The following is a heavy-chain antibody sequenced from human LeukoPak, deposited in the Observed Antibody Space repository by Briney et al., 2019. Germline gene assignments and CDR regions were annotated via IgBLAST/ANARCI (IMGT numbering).Heavy chain of an antibody. CDR3: ARDAYYYDSSGYLRWGNWFDP. J-gene: IGHJ5*02. CDR2: ISNDGINK. V-gene: IGHV3-30*04. Sequence: GGSLRLSCTASGFTFSNYAMHWVRQAPGKGVEWMAVISNDGINKYYADSMKGRFTISRDNSRNTLYLQMNSLRPEDTAVYYCARDAYYYDSSGYLRWGNWFDPWGQGALVTVSS. D-gene: IGHD3-22*01. CDR1: GFTFSNYA.